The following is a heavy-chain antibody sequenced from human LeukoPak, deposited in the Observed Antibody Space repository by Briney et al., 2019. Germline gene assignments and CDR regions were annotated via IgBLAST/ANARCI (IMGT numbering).Heavy chain of an antibody. D-gene: IGHD6-19*01. V-gene: IGHV1-2*02. CDR1: GYTFTGYY. Sequence: ASVKVSCKASGYTFTGYYMHWVRQAPGQGLEWMGWINPNSGGTNYAQKFQGRVTMTRDTSISTAYMELSRLRSDDTAVYYCAKTREGYSSGWYGRDYYFDYWGQGTLVTVSS. CDR2: INPNSGGT. J-gene: IGHJ4*02. CDR3: AKTREGYSSGWYGRDYYFDY.